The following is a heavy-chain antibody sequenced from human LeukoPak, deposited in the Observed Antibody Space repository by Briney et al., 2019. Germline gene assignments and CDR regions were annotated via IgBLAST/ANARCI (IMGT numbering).Heavy chain of an antibody. CDR2: INHSGST. CDR1: GGSFSGYY. CDR3: ARAPRRGVIVNDWFDP. D-gene: IGHD3-16*02. Sequence: SETLSLTCAVCGGSFSGYYWSWIRQPPGKGLEWIGEINHSGSTNYNPSLKSRVTISVDTSKNQFSLKLSSVTAADTAVYYCARAPRRGVIVNDWFDPWGQGTLVTVSS. V-gene: IGHV4-34*01. J-gene: IGHJ5*02.